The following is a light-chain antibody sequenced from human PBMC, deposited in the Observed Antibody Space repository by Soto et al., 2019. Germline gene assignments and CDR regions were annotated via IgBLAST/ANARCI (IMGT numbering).Light chain of an antibody. V-gene: IGKV1-27*01. CDR2: AAS. Sequence: DIQMTQYTSSLSASVGDRVTITCRASQGISNYLAWYQQKPGTVPKLLISAASTLQTGVPSRFSGGGSGTDFTLTISSLQSEDIAVYSCQHYNNWPWTFGQGTKVDI. J-gene: IGKJ1*01. CDR3: QHYNNWPWT. CDR1: QGISNY.